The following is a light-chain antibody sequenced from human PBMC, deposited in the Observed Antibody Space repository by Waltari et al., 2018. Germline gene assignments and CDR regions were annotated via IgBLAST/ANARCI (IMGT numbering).Light chain of an antibody. J-gene: IGKJ4*01. V-gene: IGKV3-20*01. CDR2: AAS. CDR3: QQYGSSLVT. Sequence: EIVLTQSPDTLSLSPGERATLSCRASQYVTSSYLAWYQQKPGQGHRLLIYAASARATCIPDRFSGSGSGTYFTLTISRLEPEDFAVYFCQQYGSSLVTFGGGTEVEIK. CDR1: QYVTSSY.